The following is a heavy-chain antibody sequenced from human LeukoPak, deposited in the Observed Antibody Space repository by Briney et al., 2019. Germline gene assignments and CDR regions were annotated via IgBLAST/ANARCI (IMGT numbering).Heavy chain of an antibody. V-gene: IGHV4-31*03. D-gene: IGHD3-10*01. J-gene: IGHJ4*02. Sequence: NPSQTLSLPCTVSVRPHSRGGYYWRWIRQHPGKGLDRIWYIYYNGSTHYNPSLPIRVTISVHTSHNQFSLKQSYLTAADTAVQYCERFCRNYGDHFDYWGQGTMVTVSS. CDR1: VRPHSRGGYY. CDR3: ERFCRNYGDHFDY. CDR2: IYYNGST.